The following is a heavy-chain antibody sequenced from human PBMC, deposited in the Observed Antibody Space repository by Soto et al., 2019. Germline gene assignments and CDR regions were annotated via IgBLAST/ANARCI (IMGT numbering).Heavy chain of an antibody. J-gene: IGHJ6*02. CDR2: IKSKTDGGTT. CDR3: TTDFGSPGAYYYYGMDL. V-gene: IGHV3-15*07. Sequence: EVQLVESGGGLVKPGGSLRLSCAASGFTFSNAWMNWVRQAPGKGLEWVGRIKSKTDGGTTDYAAPVKGRFTISREDSKNTLYLQMNSLKTEDTAVYYCTTDFGSPGAYYYYGMDLWGQGTTVTVSS. D-gene: IGHD2-15*01. CDR1: GFTFSNAW.